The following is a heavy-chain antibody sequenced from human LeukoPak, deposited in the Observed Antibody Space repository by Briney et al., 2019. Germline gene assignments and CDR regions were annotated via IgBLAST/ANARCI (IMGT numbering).Heavy chain of an antibody. Sequence: ASETLSLTCTVSGGSISSSSYYWGWIRQPPGKGLEWIGSIYYSGSTYYNPSLKSRVTISVDTSKNQFSLKLSSVTAADTAVYYCARVGFLRYSLAFDIWGQGTMVTVSS. J-gene: IGHJ3*02. CDR3: ARVGFLRYSLAFDI. V-gene: IGHV4-39*07. CDR2: IYYSGST. CDR1: GGSISSSSYY. D-gene: IGHD3-9*01.